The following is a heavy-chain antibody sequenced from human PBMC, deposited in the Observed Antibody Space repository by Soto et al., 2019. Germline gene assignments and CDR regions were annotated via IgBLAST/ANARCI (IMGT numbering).Heavy chain of an antibody. D-gene: IGHD5-12*01. J-gene: IGHJ4*02. Sequence: GGSLRLSCAASGFTFSSYSMNWVRRAPGKGLEWVSSISSSSSYIYYADSVKGRFTISRDNAKNTLYLQMNSLTAEDTALYYCARALGDYDSHWGQGTLVTVSS. CDR1: GFTFSSYS. V-gene: IGHV3-21*01. CDR2: ISSSSSYI. CDR3: ARALGDYDSH.